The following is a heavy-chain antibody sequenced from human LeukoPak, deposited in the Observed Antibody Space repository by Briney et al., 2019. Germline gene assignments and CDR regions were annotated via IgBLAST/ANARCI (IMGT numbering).Heavy chain of an antibody. V-gene: IGHV6-1*01. J-gene: IGHJ4*02. CDR2: TYYRSKWYN. Sequence: WXXQSPSRXXXWXGRTYYRSKWYNDYAVSVKRRITINPDTSKNQLSLQLNSVTPEDTAVYYCARATMIPRGFDYWGQGTLVTVSS. D-gene: IGHD3-22*01. CDR3: ARATMIPRGFDY.